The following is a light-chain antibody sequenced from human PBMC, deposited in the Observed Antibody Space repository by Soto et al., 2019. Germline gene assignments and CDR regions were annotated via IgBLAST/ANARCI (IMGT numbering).Light chain of an antibody. Sequence: QSVLTQPPSVSAAPGQKVTISCSGSSSNIGNNYVSWYQQLPGTAPKLLIYENNKRPSGIPYRFSGSKSGTSATLGITGLQTGDEADYYCGTWDSSLSGVVFGGGTKLTVL. J-gene: IGLJ2*01. CDR2: ENN. V-gene: IGLV1-51*02. CDR3: GTWDSSLSGVV. CDR1: SSNIGNNY.